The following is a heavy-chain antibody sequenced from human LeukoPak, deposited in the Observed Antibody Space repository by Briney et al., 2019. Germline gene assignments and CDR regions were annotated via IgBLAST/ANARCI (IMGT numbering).Heavy chain of an antibody. Sequence: PGGSLRLSCAASGFTFSSYWMHWVRQAPGKGLVWVSRINTDGSTTSYADSVKGRFTISRDNAKNTLYLQMNSLRAEDTAVYYCAKGRITMIVVVISPPDYWGQGTLVTVSS. CDR1: GFTFSSYW. CDR2: INTDGSTT. D-gene: IGHD3-22*01. J-gene: IGHJ4*02. CDR3: AKGRITMIVVVISPPDY. V-gene: IGHV3-74*01.